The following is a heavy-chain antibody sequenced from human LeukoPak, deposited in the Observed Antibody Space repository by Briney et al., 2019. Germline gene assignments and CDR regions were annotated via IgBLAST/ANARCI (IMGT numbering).Heavy chain of an antibody. CDR3: ARGVLLGVIMGDWLDP. CDR2: INPSTGSS. J-gene: IGHJ5*02. V-gene: IGHV1-46*01. D-gene: IGHD3-10*01. Sequence: ASVKVSCKASGYIFTTHYMHWVRQAPGQGLEWMGIINPSTGSSRYAQKFQGRVAMTRNTSTSTVHMGLSSLRSEDTAVYYCARGVLLGVIMGDWLDPWGQGTLVTVSS. CDR1: GYIFTTHY.